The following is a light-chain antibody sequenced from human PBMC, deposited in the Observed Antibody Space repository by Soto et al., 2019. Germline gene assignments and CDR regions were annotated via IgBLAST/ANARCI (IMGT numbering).Light chain of an antibody. V-gene: IGKV3-20*01. CDR2: GAS. Sequence: ENVLKKSPGTLSLSAGEIATLSCKASQSVSSSYLAWYQQKPGQAPRLLIYGASSRATGIPDRFSGSGSGTDFTLTISRLGPEEFAVYYCQQYGSSGTFGQGTKVDIK. J-gene: IGKJ1*01. CDR3: QQYGSSGT. CDR1: QSVSSSY.